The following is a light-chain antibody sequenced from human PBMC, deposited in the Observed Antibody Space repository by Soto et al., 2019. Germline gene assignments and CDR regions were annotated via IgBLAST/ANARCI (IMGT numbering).Light chain of an antibody. CDR1: QGISSA. Sequence: AIQLTQSPSSLSASVGDRVTITCRASQGISSALAWYQQKPGKTPKLLIYDACSLQSGVPSRFSGTGSGTDFTLTISSLQPEDVATYYCQQFNSYFALTFGGGTKVEIK. CDR2: DAC. CDR3: QQFNSYFALT. V-gene: IGKV1-13*02. J-gene: IGKJ4*01.